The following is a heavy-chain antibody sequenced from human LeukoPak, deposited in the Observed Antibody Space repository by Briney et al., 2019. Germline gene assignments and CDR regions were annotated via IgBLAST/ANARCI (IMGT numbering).Heavy chain of an antibody. CDR1: GGSISTYY. CDR2: VYYSGST. J-gene: IGHJ4*02. V-gene: IGHV4-59*01. CDR3: AGSELLWFGGVKSGFDS. D-gene: IGHD3-10*01. Sequence: SETLSLTCTVSGGSISTYYWSWIRQPPGKGLEWIGYVYYSGSTNYNPSLMGRVTMSVDTSKKQFSLKLSSVTAADTAVYYCAGSELLWFGGVKSGFDSWGQGTLVTVSS.